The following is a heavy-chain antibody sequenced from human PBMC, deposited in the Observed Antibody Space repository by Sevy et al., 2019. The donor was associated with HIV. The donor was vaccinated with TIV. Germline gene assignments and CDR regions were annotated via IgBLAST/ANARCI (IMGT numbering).Heavy chain of an antibody. D-gene: IGHD3-22*01. Sequence: GESLKISCKGSGYSFTSYWIGWVRQMPGKGLEWMGIIYPGDSDTRYSPSFQGQVTIPADKSVSTAYLQWCSLKASDTSMYYCAIHYYYDSSGYYAFDIWGQGTMVTVSS. CDR1: GYSFTSYW. CDR2: IYPGDSDT. J-gene: IGHJ3*02. V-gene: IGHV5-51*01. CDR3: AIHYYYDSSGYYAFDI.